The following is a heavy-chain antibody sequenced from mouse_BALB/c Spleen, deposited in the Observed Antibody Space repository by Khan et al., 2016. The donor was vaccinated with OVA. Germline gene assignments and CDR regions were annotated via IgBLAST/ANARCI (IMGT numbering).Heavy chain of an antibody. Sequence: EVELVESGPGLVKPSQSLSLTCTVTGYSITSNYAWNWIRQFPGNKLEWMGYISNSDSTSYNPSLKSRISITRDTSQNPFFLQLNSVTTGGTATYYCARGNYYGDYIDYGGQGTTLTVSS. V-gene: IGHV3-2*02. CDR2: ISNSDST. CDR1: GYSITSNYA. D-gene: IGHD1-1*01. CDR3: ARGNYYGDYIDY. J-gene: IGHJ2*01.